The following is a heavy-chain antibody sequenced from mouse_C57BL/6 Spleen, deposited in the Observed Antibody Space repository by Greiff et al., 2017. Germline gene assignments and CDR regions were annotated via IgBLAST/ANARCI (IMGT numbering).Heavy chain of an antibody. D-gene: IGHD3-2*02. CDR1: GYTFTSYW. CDR2: IYPSDSET. J-gene: IGHJ2*01. V-gene: IGHV1-61*01. Sequence: QVQLQQPGAELVRPGSSVKLSCKASGYTFTSYWMDWVKQRPGQGLEWIGNIYPSDSETHYNQKFKDKATLTVDKSSSTAYMQLSSLTSEDSAVYYCVRQLRLRRAFYFDYWGQGTTLTVSS. CDR3: VRQLRLRRAFYFDY.